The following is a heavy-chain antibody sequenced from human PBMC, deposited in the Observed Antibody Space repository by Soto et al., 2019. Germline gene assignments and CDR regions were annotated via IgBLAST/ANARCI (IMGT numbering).Heavy chain of an antibody. J-gene: IGHJ5*02. CDR3: AKEEYYYDSSGYSGSWFDP. CDR2: ISYDGSNK. D-gene: IGHD3-22*01. CDR1: GFTFSSYG. V-gene: IGHV3-30*18. Sequence: GGSLRLSCAASGFTFSSYGMHWVRQAPGKGLEWVAVISYDGSNKYYADSVKGRFTISRDNSKNTLYLQMNSLRAEDTAVYYCAKEEYYYDSSGYSGSWFDPWGQGTLVTVSS.